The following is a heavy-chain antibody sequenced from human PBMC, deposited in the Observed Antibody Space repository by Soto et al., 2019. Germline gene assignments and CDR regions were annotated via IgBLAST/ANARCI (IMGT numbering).Heavy chain of an antibody. CDR2: INSDGSNK. CDR3: AREGYGMDV. J-gene: IGHJ6*02. Sequence: PGGSLRLSCACSGFTFSSYWIHWVRQAPGKGLVWASRINSDGSNKYYADSVKGRFTISRDNSKNTLYLQMNSLRAEDTAVYYCAREGYGMDVWGQGTTVTVSS. CDR1: GFTFSSYW. V-gene: IGHV3-74*01.